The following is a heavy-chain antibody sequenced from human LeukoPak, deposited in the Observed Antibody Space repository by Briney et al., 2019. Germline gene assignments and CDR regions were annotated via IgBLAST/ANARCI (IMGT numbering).Heavy chain of an antibody. CDR1: RASISSYY. CDR3: AKYSTGYDLDY. Sequence: PSETLSLTCTVARASISSYYWSWIRQPPGEGLEWIGYIYYTGNSNYNPSLKSRVTMSVDTSKNQFSLKLSSVTAADTAVYYCAKYSTGYDLDYWGQGTLVTVSS. V-gene: IGHV4-59*01. CDR2: IYYTGNS. D-gene: IGHD3-22*01. J-gene: IGHJ4*02.